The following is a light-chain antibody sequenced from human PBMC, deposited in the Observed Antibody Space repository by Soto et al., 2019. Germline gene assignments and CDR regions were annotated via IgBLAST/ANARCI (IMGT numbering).Light chain of an antibody. V-gene: IGKV3-20*01. CDR3: QQYGSSPRT. CDR1: QSVSSSY. Sequence: EIVLTQSPGTLSLSPGERATLSCRASQSVSSSYLAWYQQKPDQAPRLLIYGASSRATGIPDRFSGSGSGTDFTLTISRLEPEDFAVYYYQQYGSSPRTFGQGTKVAIK. J-gene: IGKJ1*01. CDR2: GAS.